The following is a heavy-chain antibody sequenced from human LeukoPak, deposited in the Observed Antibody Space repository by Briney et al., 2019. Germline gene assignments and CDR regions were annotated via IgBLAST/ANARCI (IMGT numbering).Heavy chain of an antibody. D-gene: IGHD6-6*01. J-gene: IGHJ4*02. CDR3: ARGGPFPSSSSSREYYLDY. CDR2: RSIYNGNT. V-gene: IGHV1-18*01. Sequence: ASVKVSCKASGYDFINYGISWVRQAPGQGLEWMGWRSIYNGNTDYKLQGRVTMTTDTSTSTAYVEVRSLRSDDTAVYYCARGGPFPSSSSSREYYLDYWGQGTLVTVSS. CDR1: GYDFINYG.